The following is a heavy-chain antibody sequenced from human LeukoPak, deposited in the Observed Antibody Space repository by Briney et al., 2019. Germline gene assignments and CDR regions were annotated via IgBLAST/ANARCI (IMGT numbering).Heavy chain of an antibody. CDR2: TYYRSKWYN. J-gene: IGHJ1*01. D-gene: IGHD2-15*01. V-gene: IGHV6-1*01. CDR3: ASCHCSGGSCYSIGYFQH. Sequence: SQTLSLTCAISGDSFSSNSALWNWIRRSPSRGLEWLGRTYYRSKWYNDYAVSVKSRITINADTSKNQFSLQLDSVTPEDTAVYYCASCHCSGGSCYSIGYFQHWGQGTLVTVSS. CDR1: GDSFSSNSAL.